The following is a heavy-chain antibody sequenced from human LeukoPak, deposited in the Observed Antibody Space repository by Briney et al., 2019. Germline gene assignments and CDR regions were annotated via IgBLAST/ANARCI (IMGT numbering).Heavy chain of an antibody. J-gene: IGHJ4*02. V-gene: IGHV4-34*01. CDR3: ARARPNILTGYYNDY. CDR2: INHSGST. D-gene: IGHD3-9*01. CDR1: GGSFSGYY. Sequence: SETLSLTCAVYGGSFSGYYWSWIRQPPGKGLEWIGEINHSGSTNYNPSLKSRVTISVDTSKNQFSLKPSSVTAADTAVYYCARARPNILTGYYNDYWGQGTLVTVSS.